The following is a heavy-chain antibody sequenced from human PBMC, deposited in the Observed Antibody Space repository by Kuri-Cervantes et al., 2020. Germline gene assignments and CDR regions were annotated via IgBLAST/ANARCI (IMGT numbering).Heavy chain of an antibody. CDR3: AKYVRVVAEDRYGLDV. J-gene: IGHJ6*02. CDR2: ITDSGVTT. CDR1: GFTFNIFS. D-gene: IGHD3-9*01. V-gene: IGHV3-23*01. Sequence: GESLKISCAASGFTFNIFSMAWVRQAPGKGLVWVSSITDSGVTTYYADSVRGRSTVSRDNSKNTLYLEMNSLRAEDTALYYCAKYVRVVAEDRYGLDVWGQGTTVTVSS.